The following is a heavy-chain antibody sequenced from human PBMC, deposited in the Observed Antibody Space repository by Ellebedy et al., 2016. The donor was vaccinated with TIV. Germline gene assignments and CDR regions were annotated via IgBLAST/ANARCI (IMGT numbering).Heavy chain of an antibody. CDR2: IRSKAYGGTT. Sequence: GESLKISCTASGFTFGDYAMSWFRQAPGKGLEWVGFIRSKAYGGTTEYAASVKGRFTISRDDSKSIAYLQMNSLKTEDTAVYYCTSRFEYYYDSSHAFDIWGQGTMVTVSS. CDR3: TSRFEYYYDSSHAFDI. V-gene: IGHV3-49*03. CDR1: GFTFGDYA. D-gene: IGHD3-22*01. J-gene: IGHJ3*02.